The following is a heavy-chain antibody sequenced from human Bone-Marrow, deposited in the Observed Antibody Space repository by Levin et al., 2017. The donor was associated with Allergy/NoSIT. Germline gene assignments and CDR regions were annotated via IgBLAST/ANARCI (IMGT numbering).Heavy chain of an antibody. CDR3: ARGGIVVVTAIPYFDY. Sequence: ESLKISCTVSGGSISSSSYYWGWIRQPPGKGLEWIGSIYYSGSTYYNPSLKSRVTISVDTSKNQFSLKLSSVTAADTAVYYCARGGIVVVTAIPYFDYWGQGTLVTVSS. CDR2: IYYSGST. V-gene: IGHV4-39*07. J-gene: IGHJ4*02. CDR1: GGSISSSSYY. D-gene: IGHD2-21*02.